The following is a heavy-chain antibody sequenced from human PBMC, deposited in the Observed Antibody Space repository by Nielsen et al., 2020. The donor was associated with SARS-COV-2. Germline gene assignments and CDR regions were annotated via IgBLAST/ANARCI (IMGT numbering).Heavy chain of an antibody. CDR3: AREETVSGLRGYYYYGMDV. J-gene: IGHJ6*02. CDR1: GYTVTELS. V-gene: IGHV1-18*01. CDR2: ISTYNGNT. Sequence: ASVKVSCKVSGYTVTELSIHWVRQAPGQGLEWMGWISTYNGNTNYAQKLQGRVIMTTDTSTSTVYMELRSLRSDDTAVYYCAREETVSGLRGYYYYGMDVWGQGTTVTVSS. D-gene: IGHD6-19*01.